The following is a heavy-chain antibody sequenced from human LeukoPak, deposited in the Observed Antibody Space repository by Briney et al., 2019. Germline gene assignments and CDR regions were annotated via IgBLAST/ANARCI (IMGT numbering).Heavy chain of an antibody. CDR3: ARVAWELPGDY. D-gene: IGHD1-26*01. CDR2: INPSGGST. V-gene: IGHV1-46*01. Sequence: ASVKVSCKASGCTFTSYYMHWVRQAPGQGLEWMGIINPSGGSTSYAQKFQGRVTMTRDTSTSTVYMELSSLRSEDTAVYYCARVAWELPGDYWGQGTLVTVSS. CDR1: GCTFTSYY. J-gene: IGHJ4*02.